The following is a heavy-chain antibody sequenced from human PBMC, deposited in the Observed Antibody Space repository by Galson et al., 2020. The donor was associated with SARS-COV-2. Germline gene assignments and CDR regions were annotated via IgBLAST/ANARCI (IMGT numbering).Heavy chain of an antibody. V-gene: IGHV3-23*01. CDR2: ISSNGART. J-gene: IGHJ3*02. D-gene: IGHD1-26*01. CDR3: AKEEENREADAFDI. CDR1: GFTFSSYA. Sequence: GGSLRLSCAASGFTFSSYAMSWVRQAPGKGLEWVSAISSNGARTHYADSVKCRFTISRDNSKSTLYLQMTSLRAEDTALYYCAKEEENREADAFDIWGQGTMVTVSS.